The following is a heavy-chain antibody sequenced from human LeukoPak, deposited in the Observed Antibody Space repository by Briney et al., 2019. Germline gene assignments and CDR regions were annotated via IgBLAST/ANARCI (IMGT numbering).Heavy chain of an antibody. V-gene: IGHV4-30-4*08. CDR1: GGSISSGDYY. CDR3: ASSNWNDVGWFDP. Sequence: PSETLSLTCTVSGGSISSGDYYWSWIRQPPGKGLEWIGYIYYSGSTYYNPSLKSRVTISVDTSKNQFSLKLSSVTAADTAVYYCASSNWNDVGWFDPWGKGTLVTVSS. CDR2: IYYSGST. D-gene: IGHD1-20*01. J-gene: IGHJ5*02.